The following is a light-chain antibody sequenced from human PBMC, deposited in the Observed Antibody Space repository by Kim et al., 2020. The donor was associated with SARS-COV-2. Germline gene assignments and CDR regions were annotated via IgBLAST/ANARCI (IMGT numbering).Light chain of an antibody. Sequence: ASTGDRVTITCRASQGISSYLAWYQQKPGKDPKLLIYAASTLQSGVPSRFSGSGSGTDFTLTISCLQSEDFATYYCQQYYSYPPYTFGQGTKLEI. CDR2: AAS. CDR3: QQYYSYPPYT. V-gene: IGKV1-8*01. J-gene: IGKJ2*01. CDR1: QGISSY.